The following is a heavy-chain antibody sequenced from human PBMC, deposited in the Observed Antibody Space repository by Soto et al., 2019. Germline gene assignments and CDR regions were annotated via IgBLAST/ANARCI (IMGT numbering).Heavy chain of an antibody. J-gene: IGHJ4*02. Sequence: ASVKVSCKASGYTFSSYGISWVRQAPGQGLEWMGGIIPIFGTANYAQKFQGRVTITADESTSTAYMELSSLRSEGTAVYYCARGVYSYDSRGYYRGRYFDYWGQGTLVTVSS. CDR2: IIPIFGTA. CDR1: GYTFSSYG. CDR3: ARGVYSYDSRGYYRGRYFDY. D-gene: IGHD3-22*01. V-gene: IGHV1-69*13.